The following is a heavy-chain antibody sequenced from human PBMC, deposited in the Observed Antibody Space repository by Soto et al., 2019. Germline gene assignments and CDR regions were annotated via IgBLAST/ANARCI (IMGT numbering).Heavy chain of an antibody. CDR1: GLPHSSFA. CDR2: IYGSGRGI. V-gene: IGHV3-23*05. Sequence: PGGSLRLSCTASGLPHSSFAMMWVRQAPGKWLECVSGIYGSGRGIEYADSVKGRFTISRDNSKNTVYLQMTDLRADDTAVYYYAKDAVYNDGLWLMDHWGRGXQVTVYS. CDR3: AKDAVYNDGLWLMDH. D-gene: IGHD2-21*01. J-gene: IGHJ4*02.